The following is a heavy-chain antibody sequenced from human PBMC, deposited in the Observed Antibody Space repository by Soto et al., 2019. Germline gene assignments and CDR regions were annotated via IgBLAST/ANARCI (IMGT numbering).Heavy chain of an antibody. CDR3: ARDVVGGWLVGYYYGMDV. CDR2: ISSSSSYI. V-gene: IGHV3-21*01. J-gene: IGHJ6*02. D-gene: IGHD6-19*01. CDR1: GFTFSSYS. Sequence: PGGSLRLSCAASGFTFSSYSMNWVRQAPGKGLEWVSSISSSSSYIYYADSVKGRFTISRDNAKNSLYLQMNSLRAEDTAVYYCARDVVGGWLVGYYYGMDVWGQGTTVTVSS.